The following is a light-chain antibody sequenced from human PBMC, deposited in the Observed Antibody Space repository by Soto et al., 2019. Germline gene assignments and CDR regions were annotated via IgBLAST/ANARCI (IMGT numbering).Light chain of an antibody. V-gene: IGLV1-40*01. J-gene: IGLJ1*01. Sequence: QSVLTQPPSVSGAPGQRVTISCTGSSSNIGAYYDVHWYQQLPGTAPKLLIYGNSNRPSGVPDRFSGSRSDTSASLAITGLQAEDEADYYCQSYDSSLSGHVFGTGTKVTVL. CDR1: SSNIGAYYD. CDR3: QSYDSSLSGHV. CDR2: GNS.